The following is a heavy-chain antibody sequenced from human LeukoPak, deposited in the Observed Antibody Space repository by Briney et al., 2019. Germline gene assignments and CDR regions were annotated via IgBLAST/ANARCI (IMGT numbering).Heavy chain of an antibody. CDR2: ISGSGGST. D-gene: IGHD5-12*01. CDR1: GFTFSSYA. J-gene: IGHJ4*02. CDR3: AKVTSGRLPDYFDY. V-gene: IGHV3-23*01. Sequence: PGGSLRLSCAASGFTFSSYAMSCVRQAPGKGLEWVSAISGSGGSTYYAHSLKGPCTISRDNSKNTSYLQMINLIAEDTAVYYCAKVTSGRLPDYFDYWGQGTLVTVSS.